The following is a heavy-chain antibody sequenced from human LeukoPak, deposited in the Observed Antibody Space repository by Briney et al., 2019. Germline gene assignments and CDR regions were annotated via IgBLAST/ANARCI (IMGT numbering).Heavy chain of an antibody. J-gene: IGHJ6*03. V-gene: IGHV3-7*01. CDR2: MKQDGSEK. Sequence: PGGSLRLSCAASVLTYSIYWMSWVRQAPGRGLGWVANMKQDGSEKHYVDSVKGRFTISRHNRKNTLYLQMNSLRAEDTAVYHCARVAMGATVVTPQYYYFMDVWGKGTTVTVSS. CDR3: ARVAMGATVVTPQYYYFMDV. D-gene: IGHD4-23*01. CDR1: VLTYSIYW.